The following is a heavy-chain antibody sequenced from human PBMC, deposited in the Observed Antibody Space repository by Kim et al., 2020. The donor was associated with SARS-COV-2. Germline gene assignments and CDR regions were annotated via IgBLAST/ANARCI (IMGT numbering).Heavy chain of an antibody. CDR3: ARDNSIWAFDI. CDR2: IKPRGGST. D-gene: IGHD3-22*01. Sequence: ASVKVSCKASGYTFTSYHMLWVRQAPGQGLEWMGIIKPRGGSTNYAQKFQGRVTMTRDTSTSTVYMELSSLRSEDTAVYYCARDNSIWAFDIWGQGTMVTVSS. V-gene: IGHV1-46*01. J-gene: IGHJ3*02. CDR1: GYTFTSYH.